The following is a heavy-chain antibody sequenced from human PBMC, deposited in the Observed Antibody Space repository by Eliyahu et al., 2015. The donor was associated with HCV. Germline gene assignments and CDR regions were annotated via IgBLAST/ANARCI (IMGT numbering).Heavy chain of an antibody. V-gene: IGHV4-39*01. D-gene: IGHD3-10*01. Sequence: QLQLLESGPGLVKPSETLSLTCTVSGGXVSSSTYYWGWIRQPPGKGLEWVGSIYYSGGTYYNPSLKSRVTISVDTSKNQFSLKLTSVTAADTAVYYCARHPIFYYYYGSGSGAFDIWGQGTMVTVSS. CDR1: GGXVSSSTYY. CDR3: ARHPIFYYYYGSGSGAFDI. J-gene: IGHJ3*02. CDR2: IYYSGGT.